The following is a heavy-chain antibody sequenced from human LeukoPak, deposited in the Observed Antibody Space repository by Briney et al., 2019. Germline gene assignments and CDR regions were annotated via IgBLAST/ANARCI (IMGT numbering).Heavy chain of an antibody. V-gene: IGHV1-69*01. CDR1: GGTFSSYA. Sequence: SVKVSCKASGGTFSSYAISWVRQAPGQGLEWMGGIIPIFGTTNYAQKFQGRVTITADESTSTAYMELSSLRSEDTAVYYCTRVALWFGAATRDYYYGMDVWGQGTTVTVSS. D-gene: IGHD3-10*01. J-gene: IGHJ6*02. CDR3: TRVALWFGAATRDYYYGMDV. CDR2: IIPIFGTT.